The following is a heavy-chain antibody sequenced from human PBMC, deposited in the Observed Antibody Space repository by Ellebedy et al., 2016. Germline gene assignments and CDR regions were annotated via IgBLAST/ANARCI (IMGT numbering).Heavy chain of an antibody. D-gene: IGHD3-22*01. CDR2: ISTSNGDT. J-gene: IGHJ4*02. V-gene: IGHV1-18*01. Sequence: ASVKVSXKASGYTFTSFGISWVRQAPGQGLEWMGWISTSNGDTNYAQKLQGRVTMTTDPSTSTAYMELRSLRSDDTAVYYCARGNHYYDSSGYHDWGQGTLVTVSS. CDR3: ARGNHYYDSSGYHD. CDR1: GYTFTSFG.